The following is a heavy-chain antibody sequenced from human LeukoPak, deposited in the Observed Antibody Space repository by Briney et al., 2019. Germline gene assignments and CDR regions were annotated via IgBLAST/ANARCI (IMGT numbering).Heavy chain of an antibody. D-gene: IGHD3-10*01. CDR1: GFTFSSYE. CDR2: ISSSGGTI. Sequence: GGSLRLSCAVSGFTFSSYEMNWVRQAPGEGLEWVSYISSSGGTINYADSVKGRFTISRDNAKNSLYLQMNSLRVEDTAVYYCARDRFYGSGSYAHFDYWGQGTLVTVSS. V-gene: IGHV3-48*03. J-gene: IGHJ4*02. CDR3: ARDRFYGSGSYAHFDY.